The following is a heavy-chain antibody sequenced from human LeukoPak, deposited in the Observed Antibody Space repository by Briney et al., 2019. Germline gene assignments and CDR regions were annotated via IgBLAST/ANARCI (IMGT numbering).Heavy chain of an antibody. J-gene: IGHJ4*02. D-gene: IGHD5-12*01. CDR3: ATGIVATDICVFDY. CDR1: GFTFSDYY. V-gene: IGHV3-11*05. Sequence: RGSLRLSCAASGFTFSDYYMSWIRQAPGKGLEWVSYISRSSGYTNYADSVKGHFTLSRDNTKNSLYLHMNSLRAVDTAVYYCATGIVATDICVFDYWGQGTLVTVSA. CDR2: ISRSSGYT.